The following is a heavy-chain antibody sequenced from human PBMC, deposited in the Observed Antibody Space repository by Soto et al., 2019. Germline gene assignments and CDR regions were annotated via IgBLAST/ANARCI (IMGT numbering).Heavy chain of an antibody. V-gene: IGHV1-69*01. D-gene: IGHD4-17*01. CDR2: IIPIFGTA. CDR3: ARETTVVTGGFSGFDY. Sequence: QVQLVQSGAEVKKPGSSVKVSCKASGGTFSSYAISWVRQAPGQGLEWMGGIIPIFGTANYAQKFQGRVTITADESTSTAYRELSSLRSEDTAVYYCARETTVVTGGFSGFDYWGQGTLVTVSS. CDR1: GGTFSSYA. J-gene: IGHJ4*02.